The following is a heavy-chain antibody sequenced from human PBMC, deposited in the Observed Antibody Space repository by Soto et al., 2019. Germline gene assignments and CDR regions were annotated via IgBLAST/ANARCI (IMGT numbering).Heavy chain of an antibody. Sequence: SGPTLVNPTVALTLTCTFSGFSLTSPGMCVSWIRQSPGKALEWLALIERDDDDKYYSTSLKTRLTISKDTRKNQVVLTMANMEPADTATYYCARSIRGPRRFNGMDVWGQGTTVTVSS. CDR1: GFSLTSPGMC. CDR2: IERDDDDK. CDR3: ARSIRGPRRFNGMDV. V-gene: IGHV2-70*13. J-gene: IGHJ6*02. D-gene: IGHD1-20*01.